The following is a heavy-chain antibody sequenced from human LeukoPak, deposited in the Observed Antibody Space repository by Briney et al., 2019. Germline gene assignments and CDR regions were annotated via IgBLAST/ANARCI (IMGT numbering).Heavy chain of an antibody. CDR1: GFTFSIYG. Sequence: PGGSLRLSCAASGFTFSIYGMHWARQAPGKGLEWVTIVRYDQSATVYADSVQGRFAISRDNSKNTVYLQMNSLRVEDTALYFCVKDQGECPGSRCYLRFLEYWGQGTLVIVSS. D-gene: IGHD3-3*01. V-gene: IGHV3-30*02. CDR3: VKDQGECPGSRCYLRFLEY. CDR2: VRYDQSAT. J-gene: IGHJ4*02.